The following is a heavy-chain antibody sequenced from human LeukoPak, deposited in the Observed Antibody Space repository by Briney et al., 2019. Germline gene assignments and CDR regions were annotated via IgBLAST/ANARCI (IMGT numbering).Heavy chain of an antibody. J-gene: IGHJ4*02. CDR2: ISGSGGST. D-gene: IGHD4-17*01. Sequence: GGSLRLSCAASGFTFSSYAMSWVRQAPGKGLEWVSAISGSGGSTYYADSVKGRFTISRDNSKNTLYLQMNSLRAEDTAVYYCARDRTDYGDYRYYFDYWGQGTLVTVSS. CDR1: GFTFSSYA. CDR3: ARDRTDYGDYRYYFDY. V-gene: IGHV3-23*01.